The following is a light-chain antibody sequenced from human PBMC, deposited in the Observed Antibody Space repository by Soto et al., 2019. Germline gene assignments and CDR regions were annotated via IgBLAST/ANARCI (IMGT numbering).Light chain of an antibody. J-gene: IGKJ1*01. CDR2: KIS. V-gene: IGKV2-24*01. CDR1: ESLVHSDGFTY. CDR3: TQSTHFPRT. Sequence: EIVLTQTPLSSPVTVGQPASFSCRSSESLVHSDGFTYLSWLQQRPGQPPRLLIYKISNHFSGVPDRFSGSGAETDFTLKISRVEPDDVEVYYCTQSTHFPRTFGRETKVEIK.